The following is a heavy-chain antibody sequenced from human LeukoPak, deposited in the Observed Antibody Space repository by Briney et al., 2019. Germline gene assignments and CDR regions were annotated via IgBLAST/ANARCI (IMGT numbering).Heavy chain of an antibody. CDR2: INPSDGSA. CDR1: GYTLTSYY. D-gene: IGHD3-22*01. V-gene: IGHV1-46*01. Sequence: ASVKVSCKASGYTLTSYYMHWVRQAPGQRLEWMGIINPSDGSAIYTQKFQGRVTLTTDTSTSTVYMELNSLRSEDTAVYYCARGVNYYDNSGYYQYYFDNWGQGTLVTVSS. CDR3: ARGVNYYDNSGYYQYYFDN. J-gene: IGHJ4*02.